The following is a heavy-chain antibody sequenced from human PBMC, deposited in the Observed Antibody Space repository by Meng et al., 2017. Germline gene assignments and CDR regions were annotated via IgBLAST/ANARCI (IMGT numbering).Heavy chain of an antibody. D-gene: IGHD6-19*01. Sequence: QGRRAESGLELRKTGASVKVSCKASGYTFTSYAMNWVRPAPGQGLEWMGWINTNTGNPTYAQGFTGRFVFSLDTSVSTAYLQISSLKAEDTAVYYCARMGIAVAGTLGWKDYWGQGTLVTVSS. CDR3: ARMGIAVAGTLGWKDY. CDR2: INTNTGNP. J-gene: IGHJ4*02. CDR1: GYTFTSYA. V-gene: IGHV7-4-1*02.